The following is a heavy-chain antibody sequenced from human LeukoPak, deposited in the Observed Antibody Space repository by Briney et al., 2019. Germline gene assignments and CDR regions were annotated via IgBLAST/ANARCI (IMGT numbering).Heavy chain of an antibody. J-gene: IGHJ4*02. CDR1: GFTFSSYS. CDR2: ISSSSGTI. D-gene: IGHD3-10*01. CDR3: ARVPNYYGSGIDY. V-gene: IGHV3-48*01. Sequence: GGSLRLSCAASGFTFSSYSMNWVRQAPGKGLEWVSYISSSSGTIYYADSVKGRFTISRDNAKNSLYLQMNSLRAEDTAVYYCARVPNYYGSGIDYWGQGTLVTVSS.